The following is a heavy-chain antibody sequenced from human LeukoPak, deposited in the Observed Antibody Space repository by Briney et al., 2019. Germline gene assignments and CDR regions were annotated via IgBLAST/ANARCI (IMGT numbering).Heavy chain of an antibody. Sequence: TSETLSLTCTVSGGSISSSSYYWGWIRQPPGKGLEWIGSIYYSGSTYYNPSLKSRVTISVDTSKNQFSLKLSSVTAADTAVYYCARGGILTDYWGQGTLVTVSS. CDR1: GGSISSSSYY. J-gene: IGHJ4*02. CDR3: ARGGILTDY. CDR2: IYYSGST. D-gene: IGHD5-18*01. V-gene: IGHV4-39*01.